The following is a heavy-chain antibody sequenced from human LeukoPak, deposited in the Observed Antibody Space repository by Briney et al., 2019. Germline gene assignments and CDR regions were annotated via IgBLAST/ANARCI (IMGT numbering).Heavy chain of an antibody. J-gene: IGHJ5*02. Sequence: SQTLSLTCAISGDSFSSNSVTWNWIRQSPSRGLEWLGRTYYRSTWYNDYAVTVRGRITVNPDTSKNQFSLHLNSVTPEDTAVYYCARRLTQYDCFDPWGQGILVTVSS. CDR3: ARRLTQYDCFDP. CDR2: TYYRSTWYN. V-gene: IGHV6-1*01. D-gene: IGHD2-2*01. CDR1: GDSFSSNSVT.